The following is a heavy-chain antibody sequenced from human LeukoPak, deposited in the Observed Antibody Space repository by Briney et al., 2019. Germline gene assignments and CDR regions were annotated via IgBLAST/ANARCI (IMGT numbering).Heavy chain of an antibody. V-gene: IGHV3-53*01. CDR3: ARGGMRRPYDC. Sequence: GGSLRLSCAVSGFTVSSNYMSWVRQAPGKGLEWVSVIYDIGNTYYADSVKGRFTISRDTSKNTVYLQMSSLRAEDTAVYYCARGGMRRPYDCWGQGALVTVSS. CDR1: GFTVSSNY. D-gene: IGHD1-14*01. CDR2: IYDIGNT. J-gene: IGHJ4*02.